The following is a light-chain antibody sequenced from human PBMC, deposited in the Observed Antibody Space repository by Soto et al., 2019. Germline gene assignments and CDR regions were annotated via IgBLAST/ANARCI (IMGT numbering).Light chain of an antibody. Sequence: DIVMTQTPPSLSVTLGQPASISCRSSQSLVYSDGDNYLSWLQQRQGQPLSILIYKVSNRFSGVPDRCSGSGAGTDFTLKISRVAAEDVGVYYCLQASQSRTFGQGTRLEIK. J-gene: IGKJ5*01. V-gene: IGKV2-24*01. CDR3: LQASQSRT. CDR1: QSLVYSDGDNY. CDR2: KVS.